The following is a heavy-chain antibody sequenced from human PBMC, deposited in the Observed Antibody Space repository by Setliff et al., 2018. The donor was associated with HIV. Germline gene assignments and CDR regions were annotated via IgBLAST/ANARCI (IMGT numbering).Heavy chain of an antibody. CDR1: GDSISSGFYY. J-gene: IGHJ4*02. CDR3: AATSYDFWSGYAS. V-gene: IGHV4-39*01. D-gene: IGHD3-3*01. Sequence: ETLSLTCSVSGDSISSGFYYWGWIRQPPGKGLEWIGSIYSSWSTYYNPSLKIRLTISTDTPKNQFSLRLTSVTAADTAVYYCAATSYDFWSGYASWGQGTLVTVSS. CDR2: IYSSWST.